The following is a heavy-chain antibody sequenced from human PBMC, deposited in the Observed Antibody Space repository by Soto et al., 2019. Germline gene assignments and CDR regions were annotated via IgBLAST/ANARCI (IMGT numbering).Heavy chain of an antibody. D-gene: IGHD6-25*01. CDR1: GLTFSNYA. Sequence: EVQLLESGGGLVQPGRSLRLSCAASGLTFSNYAMSWVRQPPGQGLDWVSAISGSGGTTYYADSVKGRFTISRDNSKHTLFLQMNSLRAEDAAVYYCAKFFAETGSNSGWPWSFHYWGQGTLVTVSS. CDR3: AKFFAETGSNSGWPWSFHY. CDR2: ISGSGGTT. J-gene: IGHJ4*02. V-gene: IGHV3-23*01.